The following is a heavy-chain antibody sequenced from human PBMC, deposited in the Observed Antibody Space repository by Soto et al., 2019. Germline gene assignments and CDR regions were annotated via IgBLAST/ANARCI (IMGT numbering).Heavy chain of an antibody. J-gene: IGHJ4*02. D-gene: IGHD5-18*01. CDR1: GFTFSSYW. CDR3: AREDTAMDPFDY. Sequence: GGSLRLSCAASGFTFSSYWMSSVRQAPGKGLEWVADIKQDGSEKYYGDSVKGRFTISRENAKNSLYMQMNSLRAEDTAVYYCAREDTAMDPFDYWGQGTLVTVSS. CDR2: IKQDGSEK. V-gene: IGHV3-7*01.